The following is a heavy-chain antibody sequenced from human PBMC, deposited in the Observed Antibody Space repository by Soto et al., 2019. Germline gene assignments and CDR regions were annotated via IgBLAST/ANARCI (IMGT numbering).Heavy chain of an antibody. J-gene: IGHJ5*02. CDR3: ARGRGYSYGLDP. V-gene: IGHV4-30-4*01. D-gene: IGHD5-18*01. CDR2: ISYSGAT. Sequence: SETLSLTCTVSGDSISINNNYWSWIRQPPGEGLEWIGFISYSGATSYSPSLKSRVAISLDTSKNQFSLSLSSVTAADTAVYYCARGRGYSYGLDPWGQGTLVTVSS. CDR1: GDSISINNNY.